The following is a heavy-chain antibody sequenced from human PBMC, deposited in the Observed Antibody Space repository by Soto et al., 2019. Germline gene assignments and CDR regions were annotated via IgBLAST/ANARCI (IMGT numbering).Heavy chain of an antibody. J-gene: IGHJ4*02. V-gene: IGHV1-46*01. D-gene: IGHD6-13*01. CDR1: GCTFSSYY. CDR3: ARGGIATAAPLYYFDY. Sequence: ASVKVSCKASGCTFSSYYMHWVRQAPGQGLEWMGIINPSGGSTSYAQKFQGRVTMTRDTSTSTVYMELSSLRSEDTAVYYCARGGIATAAPLYYFDYWGQGTLVTVSS. CDR2: INPSGGST.